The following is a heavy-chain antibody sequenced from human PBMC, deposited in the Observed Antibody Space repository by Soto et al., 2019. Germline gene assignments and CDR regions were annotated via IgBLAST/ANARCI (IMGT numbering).Heavy chain of an antibody. CDR2: ISWNSGSI. J-gene: IGHJ4*02. D-gene: IGHD6-19*01. CDR3: AKDRGLVLSFYFDY. V-gene: IGHV3-9*01. CDR1: GFTFDDYA. Sequence: EVQLVESGGGLLQPGRSLRLSCAASGFTFDDYAMHWVRQAPGKGLEWVSGISWNSGSIGYADSVKGRFTISRDNAKNSLYLQMNSLRAEDTALYYCAKDRGLVLSFYFDYWGQGTLFTVSS.